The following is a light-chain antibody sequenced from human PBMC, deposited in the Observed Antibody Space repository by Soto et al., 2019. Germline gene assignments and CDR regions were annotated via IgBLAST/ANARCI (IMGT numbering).Light chain of an antibody. CDR2: GNS. J-gene: IGLJ2*01. CDR3: QSYDSSLSGSV. V-gene: IGLV1-40*01. Sequence: QSVLTQPPSVSGAPGQRVTISCTGSSSNIGAGYDVHWYQQLPGTAPKRLIYGNSKRPSGVPDRFSGSKSGTSASLSITGLQAEDEADYYCQSYDSSLSGSVFRGGTKRTVL. CDR1: SSNIGAGYD.